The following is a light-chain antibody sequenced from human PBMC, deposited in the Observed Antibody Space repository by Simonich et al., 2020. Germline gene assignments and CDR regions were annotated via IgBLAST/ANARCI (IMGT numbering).Light chain of an antibody. CDR2: WAS. V-gene: IGKV4-1*01. Sequence: DIVMTQSPDSLAVSLGERATINCKSSQSVLYSSNNKNYLAWYHQKPGQPPKLLIYWASTRESGVPYRFRGSGSGTDFTLTISSLQAEDVAVYYCQQYYSTPPYTFGQGTKLEIK. J-gene: IGKJ2*01. CDR3: QQYYSTPPYT. CDR1: QSVLYSSNNKNY.